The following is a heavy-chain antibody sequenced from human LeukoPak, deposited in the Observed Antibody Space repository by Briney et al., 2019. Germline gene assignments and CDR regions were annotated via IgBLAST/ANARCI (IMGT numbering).Heavy chain of an antibody. V-gene: IGHV4-59*08. J-gene: IGHJ6*03. CDR3: ARHGVYDILTGYLKRLDYYYYMDV. CDR2: IYYSGST. D-gene: IGHD3-9*01. CDR1: GGSISSYY. Sequence: SETLSLTCTVSGGSISSYYWGWIRQPPGKGLEWIGYIYYSGSTNYNPSLKSRVTISVDTSKNQFSLKLSSVTAADTAVYYCARHGVYDILTGYLKRLDYYYYMDVWGKGTTVTVSS.